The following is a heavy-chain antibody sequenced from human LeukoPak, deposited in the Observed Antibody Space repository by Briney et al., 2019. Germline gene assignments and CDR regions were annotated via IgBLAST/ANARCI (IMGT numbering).Heavy chain of an antibody. V-gene: IGHV3-7*01. Sequence: GGSLRLSCAASGFTFSSYWMSWVRQAPGKGLEWVANIKQDGSEKYYVDSVKGRFTISRDIPKNSLYLQMNSLRAEDTAVYYCAREGYTSSWLGLGGSRGWYAYFDYWGQGTLVTVSS. CDR1: GFTFSSYW. CDR2: IKQDGSEK. D-gene: IGHD6-13*01. CDR3: AREGYTSSWLGLGGSRGWYAYFDY. J-gene: IGHJ4*02.